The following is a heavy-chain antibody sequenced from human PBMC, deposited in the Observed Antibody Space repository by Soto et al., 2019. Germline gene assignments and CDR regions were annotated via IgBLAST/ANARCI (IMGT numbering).Heavy chain of an antibody. Sequence: EVQLLESGGAWVQPGGSLRLSCAASGFTFSSYVMTWVRQAPGKGLEWVSSISGTVGYTYYADSVSGRFTISRDNSNNTLYLQMDSLTGEDTARYYCAKGLVDCSGAVCLDWGQRTLVTVSS. CDR1: GFTFSSYV. CDR2: ISGTVGYT. CDR3: AKGLVDCSGAVCLD. J-gene: IGHJ4*02. V-gene: IGHV3-23*01. D-gene: IGHD2-15*01.